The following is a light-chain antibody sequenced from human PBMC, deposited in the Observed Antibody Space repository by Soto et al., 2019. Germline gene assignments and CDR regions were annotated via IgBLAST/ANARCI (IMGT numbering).Light chain of an antibody. V-gene: IGKV1-39*01. Sequence: DIQMTHSPSSLSESVVDRVTITFLASYNIRNSLNWYQQKPGKAPEFLIYASSILQSGVPSRFSGSASGTDFTLTISSLQPEDFATYYCQKLKSYPINFGQGTRLEIK. J-gene: IGKJ5*01. CDR3: QKLKSYPIN. CDR1: YNIRNS. CDR2: ASS.